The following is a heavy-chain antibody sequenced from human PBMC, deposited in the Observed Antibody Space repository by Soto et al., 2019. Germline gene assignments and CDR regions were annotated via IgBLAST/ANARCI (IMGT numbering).Heavy chain of an antibody. J-gene: IGHJ4*02. V-gene: IGHV1-46*01. Sequence: QVQLVQSGAEVKKPGASVKVSCKPSGYTFTTYYIHWVRQAPGQGLEWMGTINPSGGDTAYAQKFQGRVTMTMDTSTSTVYMELRSLRPDATAVYYCARIATGYWGQGTLVTVSS. CDR3: ARIATGY. CDR2: INPSGGDT. D-gene: IGHD6-25*01. CDR1: GYTFTTYY.